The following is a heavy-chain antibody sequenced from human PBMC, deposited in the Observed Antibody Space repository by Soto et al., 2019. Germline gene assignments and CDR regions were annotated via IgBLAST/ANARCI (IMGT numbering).Heavy chain of an antibody. CDR3: ARDVIAPPNYFDH. J-gene: IGHJ4*02. CDR1: GFTFSSYA. CDR2: ISGSGGST. D-gene: IGHD2-21*01. Sequence: GGSLRLSCAASGFTFSSYAMSWVRQAPGKGLEWVSAISGSGGSTYYADSVKGRFTISRDNSKNTLYLQMNSLRAEDTAVYYCARDVIAPPNYFDHWGQGTLVTVSS. V-gene: IGHV3-23*01.